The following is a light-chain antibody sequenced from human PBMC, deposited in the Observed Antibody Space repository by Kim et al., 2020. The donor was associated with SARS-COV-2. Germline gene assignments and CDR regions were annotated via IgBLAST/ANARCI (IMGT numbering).Light chain of an antibody. CDR1: QGVSSSC. CDR2: GAS. J-gene: IGKJ2*01. Sequence: LFPGERATFACRASQGVSSSCLAWYQQKPGQAPRLLIYGASSRATGIPDRFSGSGSGTDFTLTISRLEPEDFAVYYCQQYGSSPPTFGQGTKLEI. V-gene: IGKV3-20*01. CDR3: QQYGSSPPT.